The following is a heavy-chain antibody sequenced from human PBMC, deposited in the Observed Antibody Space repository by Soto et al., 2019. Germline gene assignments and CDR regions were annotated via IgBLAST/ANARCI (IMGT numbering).Heavy chain of an antibody. J-gene: IGHJ4*02. D-gene: IGHD3-16*02. V-gene: IGHV1-46*01. CDR3: ARLRLGGLSLDY. CDR1: GYTFTSYY. Sequence: QVQLVQSGAEVKKPGASVKVSCKASGYTFTSYYMHWVRQAPGQGLEWMGIINPSGGSTSYAQKCQGKVTMTSDTSRSTVSMELSSLGSEDPAVCYCARLRLGGLSLDYWGQGTVVTVAS. CDR2: INPSGGST.